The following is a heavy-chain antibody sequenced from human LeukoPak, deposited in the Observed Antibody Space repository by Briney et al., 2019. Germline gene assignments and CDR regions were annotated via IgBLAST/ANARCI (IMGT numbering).Heavy chain of an antibody. CDR3: AREGYDFWSGYPTNQYYYYYMDV. V-gene: IGHV3-7*01. CDR1: GFTFSSYW. D-gene: IGHD3-3*01. J-gene: IGHJ6*03. Sequence: GGSLRLSCAASGFTFSSYWMSWVRQAPGKGLEWVANIKQDGSEKYYVDSVKGRFTISRDNAKNSLYLQMNSLRAEDTAVYYCAREGYDFWSGYPTNQYYYYYMDVWGKGTTVTVSS. CDR2: IKQDGSEK.